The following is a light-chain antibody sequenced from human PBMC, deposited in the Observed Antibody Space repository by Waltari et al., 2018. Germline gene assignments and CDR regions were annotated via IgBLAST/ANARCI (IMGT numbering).Light chain of an antibody. CDR3: STWDYSLSVVV. J-gene: IGLJ2*01. CDR1: TNNVGSYA. Sequence: QSALTQEASVSGAVGQKVTLSCSGDTNNVGSYAVGWYQQISPGAPKTVMFGNSLPSGIPDRFSGSKSGTTASLTISGLQPEDEADYYCSTWDYSLSVVVFGGGTKVSAL. V-gene: IGLV1-36*01. CDR2: GNS.